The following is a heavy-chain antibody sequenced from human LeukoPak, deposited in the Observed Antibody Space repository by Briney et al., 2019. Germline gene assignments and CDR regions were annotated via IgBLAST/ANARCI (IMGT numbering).Heavy chain of an antibody. V-gene: IGHV3-30*19. J-gene: IGHJ3*02. CDR2: ISYDGSNK. CDR1: GFTFSSYG. Sequence: GGSLRLSCAASGFTFSSYGMHWVRQAPGKGLEWVAVISYDGSNKYYADSVKGRFTISRDNSKNTLYLQMNSLRAEDTAVYYCASYQLLYPHAFDIWGRGTMVTVS. CDR3: ASYQLLYPHAFDI. D-gene: IGHD2-2*02.